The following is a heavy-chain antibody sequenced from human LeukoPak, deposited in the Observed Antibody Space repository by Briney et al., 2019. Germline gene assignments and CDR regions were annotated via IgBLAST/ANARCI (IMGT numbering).Heavy chain of an antibody. V-gene: IGHV1-18*01. J-gene: IGHJ4*02. Sequence: GASVKVSCKASGYSFTSYGISWLRQAPGQGLEYMGWISAYNGNTNYAQKLQGRVSMTTDTSTTTAYVELRGLTSDDTAVYYCAVRRGTYPYYFDYWGQGTPVTVSS. D-gene: IGHD1-14*01. CDR3: AVRRGTYPYYFDY. CDR1: GYSFTSYG. CDR2: ISAYNGNT.